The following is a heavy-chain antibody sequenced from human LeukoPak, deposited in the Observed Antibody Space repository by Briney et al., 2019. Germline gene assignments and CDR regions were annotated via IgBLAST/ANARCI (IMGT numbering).Heavy chain of an antibody. CDR2: IYHSGST. V-gene: IGHV4-30-2*01. CDR3: ARDTNSGWQFDY. J-gene: IGHJ4*02. D-gene: IGHD6-19*01. Sequence: PSETLSFTCAVSGGSISSGGYSWSWIRQPPGKGLEWIGYIYHSGSTYYNPSLKSRVTISVDRSKNQFSLKLSSVTAADTAVYYCARDTNSGWQFDYWGQGTLVTVSS. CDR1: GGSISSGGYS.